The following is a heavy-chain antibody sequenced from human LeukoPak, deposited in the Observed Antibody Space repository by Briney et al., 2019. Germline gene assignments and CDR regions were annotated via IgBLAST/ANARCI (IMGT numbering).Heavy chain of an antibody. CDR1: GYTFTSYD. V-gene: IGHV1-8*03. CDR3: ARDPHARIVGATSGWFDP. J-gene: IGHJ5*02. CDR2: MNPNSGNT. Sequence: ASVKVSCKASGYTFTSYDINWVRQATGQGLEWMGWMNPNSGNTGYAQKFQGRVTITRNTSISTAYMELSSLRSDDTAVYYCARDPHARIVGATSGWFDPWGQGTLVTVSS. D-gene: IGHD1-26*01.